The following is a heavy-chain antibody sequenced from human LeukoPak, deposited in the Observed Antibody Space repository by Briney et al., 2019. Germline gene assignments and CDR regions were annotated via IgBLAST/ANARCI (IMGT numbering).Heavy chain of an antibody. CDR1: GFTFCSYG. CDR3: AKDMYDYVWGSYRHNWFDP. J-gene: IGHJ5*02. D-gene: IGHD3-16*02. Sequence: GGSLRLSCAASGFTFCSYGMNWVRQAPGKGLEWVAVISYDGSNKYYADSVKGRFTISRDNSKNTLYLQMNSLRAEDTAVYYCAKDMYDYVWGSYRHNWFDPWGQGTLVTVSS. CDR2: ISYDGSNK. V-gene: IGHV3-30*18.